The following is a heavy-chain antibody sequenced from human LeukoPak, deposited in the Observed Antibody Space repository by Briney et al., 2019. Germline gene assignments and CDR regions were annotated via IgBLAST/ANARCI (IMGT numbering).Heavy chain of an antibody. D-gene: IGHD2-2*01. CDR2: ISSSSSQI. Sequence: GGSLRLSCAASGFTFSSYSMNWVRQAPGKGLEWVSSISSSSSQISYADSVKGRFTISIDNAKNSLSLQMNRLRAEDTAVYYCAREGPSDCSSTSCLYHDAFDIWGQGTMVTVSS. CDR1: GFTFSSYS. CDR3: AREGPSDCSSTSCLYHDAFDI. J-gene: IGHJ3*02. V-gene: IGHV3-21*01.